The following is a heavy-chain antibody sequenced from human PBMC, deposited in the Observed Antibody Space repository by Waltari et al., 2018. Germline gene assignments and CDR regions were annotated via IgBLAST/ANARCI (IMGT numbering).Heavy chain of an antibody. CDR3: VRLEDCSGPGGNCYSGDSFALDV. CDR2: INHKGNG. D-gene: IGHD2-15*01. J-gene: IGHJ6*02. V-gene: IGHV4-34*02. Sequence: QVQLQQWGAGQLQPSETLSLTCAVSGGSFSGYYWGCIRQPPGKGLEWIGEINHKGNGNYNPTLRSRVTILIDTSRSQFSLKVNSVTAADTAVYYCVRLEDCSGPGGNCYSGDSFALDVWGQGTTVTVSS. CDR1: GGSFSGYY.